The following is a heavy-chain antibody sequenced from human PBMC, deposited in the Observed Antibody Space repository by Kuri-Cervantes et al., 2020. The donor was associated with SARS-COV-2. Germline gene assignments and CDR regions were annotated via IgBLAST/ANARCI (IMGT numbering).Heavy chain of an antibody. J-gene: IGHJ4*02. V-gene: IGHV1-69*06. Sequence: SVKVSCKASGGTFSSYAVTWVRQAPGQGLEWMGRIIPLFGTTIYAQKFRGRVTITADKSTNTAYMELSSLRSEDTAVYYCARPYCSSTTCYDGTFDSWGQGTRVTGAS. D-gene: IGHD2-2*01. CDR3: ARPYCSSTTCYDGTFDS. CDR2: IIPLFGTT. CDR1: GGTFSSYA.